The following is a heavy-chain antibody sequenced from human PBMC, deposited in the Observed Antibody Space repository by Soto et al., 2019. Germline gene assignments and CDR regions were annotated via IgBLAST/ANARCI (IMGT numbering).Heavy chain of an antibody. Sequence: EVQLVESGRGLVQPGRSLRLSCAASGFTFDDYAMHWVRQAPGKGLEWVSGISWNSGSIGYADSVKGRFTISRDNAKNSLYLQMNSLRAEDTALYYCAKAYSSSWYKSFDYWGQGTLVTVSS. CDR1: GFTFDDYA. V-gene: IGHV3-9*01. CDR2: ISWNSGSI. CDR3: AKAYSSSWYKSFDY. D-gene: IGHD6-13*01. J-gene: IGHJ4*02.